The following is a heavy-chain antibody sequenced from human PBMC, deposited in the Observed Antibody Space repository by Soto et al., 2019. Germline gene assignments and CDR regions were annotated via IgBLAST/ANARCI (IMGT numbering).Heavy chain of an antibody. V-gene: IGHV3-33*01. D-gene: IGHD6-13*01. Sequence: QVQLVESGGGVVQPGRSLRLSCAASGFTFSSYGMHWVRQAPGKGLEWVAVIWSDGSKKYYADSVKGRFTISRDNSKNTLDLQMNSLRAEDTAVYYCARDPGSSYFDYWGQGTLVTVSS. CDR1: GFTFSSYG. CDR2: IWSDGSKK. CDR3: ARDPGSSYFDY. J-gene: IGHJ4*02.